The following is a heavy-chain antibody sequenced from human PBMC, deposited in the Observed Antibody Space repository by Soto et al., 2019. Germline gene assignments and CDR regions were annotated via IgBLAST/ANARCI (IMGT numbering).Heavy chain of an antibody. CDR2: ISASGGST. Sequence: EVQLLESGGGLVQPGGSLRLSCVVSGFTFNNYAMNWVRQAPGKGLEWVSGISASGGSTYYADSVKGRFTISRDSPKHTLYLQMNSLRADDPAIYYCAIPFYYGSRSYYAVDYWGQGTLVTVSS. D-gene: IGHD3-10*01. CDR3: AIPFYYGSRSYYAVDY. J-gene: IGHJ4*02. V-gene: IGHV3-23*01. CDR1: GFTFNNYA.